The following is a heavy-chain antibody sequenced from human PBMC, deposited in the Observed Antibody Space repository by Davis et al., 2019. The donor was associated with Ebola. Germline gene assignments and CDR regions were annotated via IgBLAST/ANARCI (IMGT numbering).Heavy chain of an antibody. J-gene: IGHJ6*02. Sequence: AASVKVSCKASGYTFTSYGISWVRQAPGQGLEWMGWISAYNGNTNYAQKLQGRVTMTTDTSTSTAYMELRSLRSDDTAVYYCARGYCSSTSCSQTRKGYYYYAMDVWGQGTTVTVSS. CDR1: GYTFTSYG. CDR2: ISAYNGNT. CDR3: ARGYCSSTSCSQTRKGYYYYAMDV. D-gene: IGHD2-2*01. V-gene: IGHV1-18*01.